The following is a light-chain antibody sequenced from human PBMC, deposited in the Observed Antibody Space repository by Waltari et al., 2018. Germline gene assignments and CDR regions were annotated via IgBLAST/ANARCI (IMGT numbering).Light chain of an antibody. V-gene: IGKV3-15*01. CDR2: GAS. Sequence: EIVMTQSPATLSVSPGESATLSCRASQSVSSNLAWYQKKPGQAPRLLIYGASTRATGIPARFSGSGSGTEFTLTISSLQSEDFAVYYCQQYNNWPALTFGGGTKVEIK. CDR3: QQYNNWPALT. J-gene: IGKJ4*01. CDR1: QSVSSN.